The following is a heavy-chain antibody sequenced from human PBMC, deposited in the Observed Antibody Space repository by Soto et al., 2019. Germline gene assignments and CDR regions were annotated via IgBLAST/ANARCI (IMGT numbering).Heavy chain of an antibody. V-gene: IGHV3-9*01. CDR1: GFTFDDYS. D-gene: IGHD6-13*01. CDR2: INWNSGSI. Sequence: GGSLRLSCAASGFTFDDYSMHWVRQVPGKGLEWVSGINWNSGSIGYGDSVKGRFAISRDNAKNSLHLQMNSLSAEDTAFYYCVKDESINWYSGHFRHWGQGTLVTVSS. J-gene: IGHJ1*01. CDR3: VKDESINWYSGHFRH.